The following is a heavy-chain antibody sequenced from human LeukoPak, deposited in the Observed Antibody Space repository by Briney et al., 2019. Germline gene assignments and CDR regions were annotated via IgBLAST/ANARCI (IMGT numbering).Heavy chain of an antibody. CDR3: AKKGYYDGSGYYMYYFDH. D-gene: IGHD3-22*01. J-gene: IGHJ4*02. CDR2: ISGSGGTA. Sequence: GGSLRLSCAASGFTFDDYGVSWVRQAPGKGLEWVSAISGSGGTAYYADSVKGRFTISRDNSKNTLYLQMNSLRAEDTAVYYCAKKGYYDGSGYYMYYFDHWGQGTLVTVSS. V-gene: IGHV3-23*01. CDR1: GFTFDDYG.